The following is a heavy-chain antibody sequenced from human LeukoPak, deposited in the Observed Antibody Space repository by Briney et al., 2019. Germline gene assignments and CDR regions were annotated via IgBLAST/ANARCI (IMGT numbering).Heavy chain of an antibody. Sequence: PSETLSLTCAVYGGSFSGYYWSWIRQPPGKGLDWIGEINHSGSTNYNPSLKSRVTISVDTSKNQFSLKLSSVTAADTAVYYCARGFSMATVPFDYWGQGTLVTVSS. J-gene: IGHJ4*02. V-gene: IGHV4-34*01. D-gene: IGHD5-24*01. CDR3: ARGFSMATVPFDY. CDR1: GGSFSGYY. CDR2: INHSGST.